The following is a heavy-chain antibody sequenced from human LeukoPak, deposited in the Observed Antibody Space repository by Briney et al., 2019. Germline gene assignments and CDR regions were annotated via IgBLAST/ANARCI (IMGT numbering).Heavy chain of an antibody. V-gene: IGHV1-69*13. D-gene: IGHD3-22*01. J-gene: IGHJ4*02. CDR3: ASAPLTYYYDSSGYFQY. Sequence: SVKVSCKASGGTFSSYAISWVRQAPGPGLEWMGGIIPISCTANYAQKFQGRVTITADESTSTAYMELSSLRSEDTAVYYCASAPLTYYYDSSGYFQYWGQGTLVTVSS. CDR2: IIPISCTA. CDR1: GGTFSSYA.